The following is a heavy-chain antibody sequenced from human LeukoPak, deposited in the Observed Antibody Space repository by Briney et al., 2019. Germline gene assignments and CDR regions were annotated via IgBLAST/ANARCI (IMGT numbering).Heavy chain of an antibody. J-gene: IGHJ5*02. V-gene: IGHV1-2*02. D-gene: IGHD3-22*01. CDR3: ASSAVHYYDSSGT. CDR2: INPNSGGT. CDR1: GYTFTGYY. Sequence: ASVKVSCKASGYTFTGYYMHWVRQAPGQGLKWMGWINPNSGGTNYAQKFQGRVTMTRDTSISTAYMELSSLRSEDTAVYYCASSAVHYYDSSGTWGQGTLVTVSS.